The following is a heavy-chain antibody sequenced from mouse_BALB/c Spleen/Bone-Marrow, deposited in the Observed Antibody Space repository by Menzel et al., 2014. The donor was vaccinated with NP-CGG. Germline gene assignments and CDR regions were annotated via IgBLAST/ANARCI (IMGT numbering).Heavy chain of an antibody. D-gene: IGHD2-12*01. V-gene: IGHV1-69*02. CDR3: TRRDSYDYYGVDY. Sequence: QVQLQQSGAELVRPGASVKVSCKASGYTSTNYWINWVRQRPGQGLEWIGNIYPSDSYSNYNQKFKDKATLTVDKSSSTAYMQLSSPTSEDSAVYYCTRRDSYDYYGVDYWGQGTSVTVSS. CDR2: IYPSDSYS. CDR1: GYTSTNYW. J-gene: IGHJ4*01.